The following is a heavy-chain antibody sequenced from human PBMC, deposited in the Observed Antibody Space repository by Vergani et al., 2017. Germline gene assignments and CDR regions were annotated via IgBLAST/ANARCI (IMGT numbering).Heavy chain of an antibody. J-gene: IGHJ4*02. D-gene: IGHD5-18*01. V-gene: IGHV4-61*02. CDR2: IYTSGST. CDR3: ATEVDTAMVMVY. Sequence: QVQLQESGPGLVKPSQTLSLTCTVSGGSISSGSYYWSWIRQPAGKGLEWIGRIYTSGSTNYNPSLKSRVTISVDTSKNQFSLKLSSVTAADTAVYYCATEVDTAMVMVYWGQGTLVTVSS. CDR1: GGSISSGSYY.